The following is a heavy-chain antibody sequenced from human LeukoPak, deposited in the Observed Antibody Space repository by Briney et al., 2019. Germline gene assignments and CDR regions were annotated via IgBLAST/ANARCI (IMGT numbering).Heavy chain of an antibody. CDR2: IYPGDSDT. V-gene: IGHV5-51*01. J-gene: IGHJ4*02. CDR3: AKLAYCGGDCYWPPDY. D-gene: IGHD2-21*02. Sequence: GESLKISCKGSGYSFTSYWIGWGRQMPGKGLEWMGIIYPGDSDTRYSPSFQGQVTISADKSISTAYLQWSSLKASDTAMYYCAKLAYCGGDCYWPPDYWGQGTLVTVSS. CDR1: GYSFTSYW.